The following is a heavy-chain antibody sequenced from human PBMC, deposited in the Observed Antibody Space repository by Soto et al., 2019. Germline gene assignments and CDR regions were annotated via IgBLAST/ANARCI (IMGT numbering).Heavy chain of an antibody. CDR2: INHSGST. D-gene: IGHD6-19*01. J-gene: IGHJ4*02. V-gene: IGHV4-34*01. Sequence: QVQLQQWGAGLLKPSETLSLTCAVYGGSFSGYYWSWIRQPPGKGLEWMGEINHSGSTNYNPSLKRRVTRSVDTSKNQCSRKLSSVTAADTAVYYWARVRSSGGYRVKYYLDYWGQGTRVTVSS. CDR3: ARVRSSGGYRVKYYLDY. CDR1: GGSFSGYY.